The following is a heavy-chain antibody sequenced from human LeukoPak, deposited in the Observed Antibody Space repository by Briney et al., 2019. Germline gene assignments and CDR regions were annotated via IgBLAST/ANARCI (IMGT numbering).Heavy chain of an antibody. CDR2: IIPILGIA. J-gene: IGHJ4*02. CDR1: GGTFSSYA. D-gene: IGHD6-19*01. V-gene: IGHV1-69*04. CDR3: ARRNRPVAVRSHFDY. Sequence: GVSVKVSCKASGGTFSSYAISWVRQAPGQGLEWMGRIIPILGIANYAQKFQGRVTITADKSTSTAYMELSSLRSEDTAVYYCARRNRPVAVRSHFDYWGQGTLVTVSS.